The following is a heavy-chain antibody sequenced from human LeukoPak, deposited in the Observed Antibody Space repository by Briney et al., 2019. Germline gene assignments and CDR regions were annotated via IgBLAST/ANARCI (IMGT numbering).Heavy chain of an antibody. CDR1: GGSISSGGYY. J-gene: IGHJ4*02. CDR2: IYHSGST. D-gene: IGHD3-22*01. CDR3: ARGRIYYDSTGYQE. V-gene: IGHV4-30-2*01. Sequence: SETLSLTCTVSGGSISSGGYYWSWIRQPPGKGLEWIGYIYHSGSTYYNPSLKSRVTISVDRSKNQFSLKLSSVTAADTAVYYCARGRIYYDSTGYQEWGQGTLVTVSS.